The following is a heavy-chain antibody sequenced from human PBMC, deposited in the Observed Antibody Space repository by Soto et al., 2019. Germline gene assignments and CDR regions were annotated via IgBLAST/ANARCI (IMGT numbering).Heavy chain of an antibody. CDR3: ATNYYYDSGSH. V-gene: IGHV3-23*01. Sequence: EVQLLESGGGLVQPGGSLRLSCAASGFTFSTYAMTWVRQAPGKGLEWVSGIVGNGGATYYADSVKGRFSISRDNSKNTLSLQMNSLRPEDTAVYFCATNYYYDSGSHWGQGTLVIVSA. CDR2: IVGNGGAT. J-gene: IGHJ4*02. D-gene: IGHD3-10*01. CDR1: GFTFSTYA.